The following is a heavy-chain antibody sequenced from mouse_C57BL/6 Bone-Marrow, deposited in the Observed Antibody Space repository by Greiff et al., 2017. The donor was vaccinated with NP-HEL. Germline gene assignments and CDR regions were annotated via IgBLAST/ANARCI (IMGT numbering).Heavy chain of an antibody. V-gene: IGHV1-19*01. Sequence: EVKLQESGPVLVKPGASVKMSCKASGYTFTDYYMNWVKQSHGKSLEWIGVINPYNGGTSYNQKFKGKATLTVDKSSSTAYMELNSLTSEDSAVYYCARRAYYGSSYRYWYFDVWGIGTTVTVSS. J-gene: IGHJ1*03. D-gene: IGHD1-1*01. CDR2: INPYNGGT. CDR1: GYTFTDYY. CDR3: ARRAYYGSSYRYWYFDV.